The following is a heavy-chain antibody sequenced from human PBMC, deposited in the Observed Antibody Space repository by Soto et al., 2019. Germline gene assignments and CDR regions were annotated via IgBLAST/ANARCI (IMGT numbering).Heavy chain of an antibody. D-gene: IGHD2-15*01. J-gene: IGHJ4*02. V-gene: IGHV4-31*02. Sequence: TVSEGKISSGSDYWSWKNKHPGKGLEWIGYIYYSGTSYYNPSLRSRITMSVDTSKNQFSLKLNSVTAADTAVYYCARDQCSGGSCYHTDNCGQGIRVTVS. CDR2: IYYSGTS. CDR1: EGKISSGSDY. CDR3: ARDQCSGGSCYHTDN.